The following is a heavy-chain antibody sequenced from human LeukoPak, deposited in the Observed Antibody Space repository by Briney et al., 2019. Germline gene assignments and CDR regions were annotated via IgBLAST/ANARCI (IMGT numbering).Heavy chain of an antibody. V-gene: IGHV5-51*01. D-gene: IGHD3-16*01. CDR2: IYPGDSSV. Sequence: GESLKISCEASGYSFTNFWIALVRQMPGKGLEWMGIIYPGDSSVRYNPSFEGQVSFSSDKSISTAYLQWSSLKASDTAIYFCARYEGSRLNNMDVWGKGTTVTVSS. CDR1: GYSFTNFW. J-gene: IGHJ6*03. CDR3: ARYEGSRLNNMDV.